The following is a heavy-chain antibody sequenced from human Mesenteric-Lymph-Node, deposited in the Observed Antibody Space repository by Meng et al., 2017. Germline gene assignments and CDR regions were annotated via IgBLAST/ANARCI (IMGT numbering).Heavy chain of an antibody. CDR2: INTDGSNT. J-gene: IGHJ4*02. Sequence: EVQLVGSGGGLVQPGGSLRLSCAASGFSFSNYWMHWVRQAPGKGLVWVSCINTDGSNTAYADSVKGRFTISRDNAKNTLYLQMNSLRVEDTAIYYCADITAGFWGQGTLVTVSS. CDR1: GFSFSNYW. V-gene: IGHV3-74*01. CDR3: ADITAGF. D-gene: IGHD3-10*01.